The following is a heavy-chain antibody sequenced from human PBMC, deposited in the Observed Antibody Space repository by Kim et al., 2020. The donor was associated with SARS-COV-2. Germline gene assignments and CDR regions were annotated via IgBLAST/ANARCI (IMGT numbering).Heavy chain of an antibody. J-gene: IGHJ4*02. V-gene: IGHV4-34*01. Sequence: SGSTNYHPSLKSRVTISVDTSKNQFSLKLSSVTAADTAVYYCARGTIPDYWGQGTLVTVSS. CDR3: ARGTIPDY. D-gene: IGHD2-2*02. CDR2: SGST.